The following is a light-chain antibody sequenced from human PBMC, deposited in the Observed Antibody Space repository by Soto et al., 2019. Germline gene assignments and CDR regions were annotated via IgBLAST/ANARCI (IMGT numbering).Light chain of an antibody. J-gene: IGLJ2*01. CDR1: SSDVGSYNL. V-gene: IGLV2-23*03. CDR2: EGS. Sequence: QSALTQPASVSGSPGQSITISCTGTSSDVGSYNLVSWYQQHPGKAPKLMIYEGSKRPSGVSNRFSGSKSGNTASLTISGLQAEDEADYYCRSYAGSSTFEGFGGGTKLTVL. CDR3: RSYAGSSTFEG.